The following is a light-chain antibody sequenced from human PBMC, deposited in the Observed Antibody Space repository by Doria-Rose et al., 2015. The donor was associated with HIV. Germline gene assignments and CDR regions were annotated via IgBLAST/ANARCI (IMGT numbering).Light chain of an antibody. V-gene: IGKV4-1*01. J-gene: IGKJ3*01. Sequence: DIRVTQSPESLGMSLGERATLNCKSNQSLLYTSKNYLAWYQQKPGQPPKLLIYWASTRQSGFPARFSGSGSGTDFTLTISSLEAEDVAVYYCQQYYDTPSFGPGTTVDTK. CDR1: QSLLYTSKNY. CDR3: QQYYDTPS. CDR2: WAS.